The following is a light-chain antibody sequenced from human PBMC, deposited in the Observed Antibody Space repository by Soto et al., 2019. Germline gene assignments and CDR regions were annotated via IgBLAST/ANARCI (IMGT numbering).Light chain of an antibody. Sequence: DIVMTQSPDSLAVSLGERATINCKSSQSVLYSSNNKNYLAWYQQKPGQPPKLLIYWASTRESGVPDRFSGSGSGTDFSLIISSLQAEDVAVYYGQQYYSTPLTFGGGTKVEIK. CDR1: QSVLYSSNNKNY. J-gene: IGKJ4*01. CDR2: WAS. V-gene: IGKV4-1*01. CDR3: QQYYSTPLT.